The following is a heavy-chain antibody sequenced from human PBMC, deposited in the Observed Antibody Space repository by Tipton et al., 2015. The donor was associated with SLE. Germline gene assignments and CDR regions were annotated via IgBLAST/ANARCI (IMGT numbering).Heavy chain of an antibody. J-gene: IGHJ2*01. CDR2: IYYSGST. V-gene: IGHV4-59*01. D-gene: IGHD1-26*01. Sequence: TLSLTCTVSVVSISSYYWSWIRQPPGKGLEWIGYIYYSGSTNYNPSLKSRVTISVDTSKNQFSLKLSSVTAADTAVYYCARGGRRDFDLWGRGTLVTVSS. CDR1: VVSISSYY. CDR3: ARGGRRDFDL.